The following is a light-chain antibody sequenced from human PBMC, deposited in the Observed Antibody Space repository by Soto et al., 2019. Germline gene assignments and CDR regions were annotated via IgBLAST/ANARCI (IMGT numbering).Light chain of an antibody. J-gene: IGKJ1*01. V-gene: IGKV1-27*01. Sequence: DIQMTQSPSSLSASVGDRVTISCRASQGIANYLAWYQQKPGKVPELLIYAASTLHSGVPSRFSGSGSGTEFTLPISSLQAEDVASYYCQKDSSAPWTFGQGTKVEIK. CDR3: QKDSSAPWT. CDR2: AAS. CDR1: QGIANY.